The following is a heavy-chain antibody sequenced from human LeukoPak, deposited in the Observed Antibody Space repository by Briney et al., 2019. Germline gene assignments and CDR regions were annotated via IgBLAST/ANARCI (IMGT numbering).Heavy chain of an antibody. J-gene: IGHJ4*02. CDR2: ISGSGGST. V-gene: IGHV3-23*01. CDR3: AKSTGFGELRY. D-gene: IGHD3-10*01. CDR1: GFTFSSYA. Sequence: GGSLRLSCAASGFTFSSYAMSWVRQAPGKGLEWVSAISGSGGSTYYADSVKGRFIMSRDNSKNTLYLQMNSLRAEDTAVYYCAKSTGFGELRYWGQGTLVTVSS.